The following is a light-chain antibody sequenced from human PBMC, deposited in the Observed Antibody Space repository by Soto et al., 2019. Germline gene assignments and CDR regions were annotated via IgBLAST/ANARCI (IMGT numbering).Light chain of an antibody. J-gene: IGLJ3*02. CDR2: EVN. CDR1: SSDIGAYDY. Sequence: QSALTQPASLSGSPGQSITISCTGTSSDIGAYDYVSWFQQHPGKAPKLMISEVNNRPSGVSNRFSGSKSGNTAYLTISGLQAEDEADYYCCSYAGSSTWVFGGGTQLTVL. CDR3: CSYAGSSTWV. V-gene: IGLV2-14*01.